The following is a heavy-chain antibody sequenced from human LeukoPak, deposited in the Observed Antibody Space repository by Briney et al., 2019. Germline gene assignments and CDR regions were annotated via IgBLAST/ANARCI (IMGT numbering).Heavy chain of an antibody. CDR2: INHSGST. CDR3: AGGGAVADFDY. Sequence: SETLSLTCAVYGGSFSGYYWSWIRQPPGKGLEWIGEINHSGSTNYNPSLNSRVTISVDTSKNQFSLKLSSVTAADTAVYYCAGGGAVADFDYWGQGTLVTVSS. J-gene: IGHJ4*02. D-gene: IGHD6-19*01. V-gene: IGHV4-34*01. CDR1: GGSFSGYY.